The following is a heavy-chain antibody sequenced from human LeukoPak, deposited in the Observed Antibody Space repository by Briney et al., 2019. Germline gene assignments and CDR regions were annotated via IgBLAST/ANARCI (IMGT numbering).Heavy chain of an antibody. CDR1: GDSFISFD. Sequence: ASVKVSCKASGDSFISFDINWVRQASGQGLEGMGWMNPNSGNSGFAQKFRGRVTMTRNTSINTAYMELSSLRYDDTAVYYCARVTRYYYGVDVWGQGTTVAVSS. CDR3: ARVTRYYYGVDV. J-gene: IGHJ6*02. CDR2: MNPNSGNS. V-gene: IGHV1-8*01.